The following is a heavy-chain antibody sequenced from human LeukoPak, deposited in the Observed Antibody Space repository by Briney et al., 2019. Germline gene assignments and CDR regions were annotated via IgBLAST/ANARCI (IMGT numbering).Heavy chain of an antibody. D-gene: IGHD1-26*01. V-gene: IGHV3-21*01. J-gene: IGHJ3*02. CDR2: ISSSSSYI. CDR3: ARWWELLGDDAFDI. CDR1: GFTFSSYS. Sequence: GGSLRLSCAASGFTFSSYSINWVRQAPGKGLEWVSSISSSSSYIYYADSVKGRFTISRDNAKNSLYLQMNSLRAEDTAVYYCARWWELLGDDAFDIWGQGTMVTVSS.